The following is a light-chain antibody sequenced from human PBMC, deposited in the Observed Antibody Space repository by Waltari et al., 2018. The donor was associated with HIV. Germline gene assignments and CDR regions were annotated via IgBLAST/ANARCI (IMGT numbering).Light chain of an antibody. CDR1: SSDVGGYNY. V-gene: IGLV2-11*01. J-gene: IGLJ3*02. CDR2: EVT. CDR3: CSYAGRYTWV. Sequence: QSALTQPRSVSGSPGQSVTISCSGTSSDVGGYNYVSWYQQHPGKAPKLMIYEVTARPSGVPDRFSGSKSGNTASLTISGLQADDEADYYCCSYAGRYTWVFGGGTELTVL.